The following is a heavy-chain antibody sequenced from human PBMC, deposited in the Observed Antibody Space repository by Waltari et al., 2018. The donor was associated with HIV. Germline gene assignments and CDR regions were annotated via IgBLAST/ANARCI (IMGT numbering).Heavy chain of an antibody. D-gene: IGHD3-22*01. J-gene: IGHJ4*02. Sequence: QVQLVQSGAEVKKPVASVKVSCKASGYTFTSYAMHWVRQAPGQRLEWMGWINAGNGNTKYSQKFQGRVTITRDTSASTAYMELSSLRSEDTAVYYCARGRYYDSSGPYFDYWGQGTLVTVSS. CDR1: GYTFTSYA. V-gene: IGHV1-3*01. CDR3: ARGRYYDSSGPYFDY. CDR2: INAGNGNT.